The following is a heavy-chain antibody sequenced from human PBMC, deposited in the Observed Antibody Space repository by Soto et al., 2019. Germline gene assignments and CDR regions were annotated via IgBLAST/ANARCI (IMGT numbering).Heavy chain of an antibody. Sequence: GASVKVSCKASGGTFRSYAISWVRQAPGQGLEWMGGIIPIFGTANYAQKFQGRVTITADESTSTAYMELSSLRSEETAVYYCARDLFGTTLAARPYYFDYWGQVTLVTVSS. CDR2: IIPIFGTA. D-gene: IGHD6-6*01. V-gene: IGHV1-69*13. CDR3: ARDLFGTTLAARPYYFDY. J-gene: IGHJ4*02. CDR1: GGTFRSYA.